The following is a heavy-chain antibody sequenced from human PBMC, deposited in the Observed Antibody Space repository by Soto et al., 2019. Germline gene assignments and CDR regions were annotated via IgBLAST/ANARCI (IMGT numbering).Heavy chain of an antibody. CDR2: ISYDGSNK. J-gene: IGHJ5*02. CDR1: GFTFSSYG. V-gene: IGHV3-30*18. Sequence: LRLSCAASGFTFSSYGMHWVRQAPGKGLEWVAVISYDGSNKYYADSVKGRFTISRDNSKNTLYLQMNSLRAEDTAVYYCAKSPQWELLGWFDPWGQGTLVTVSS. D-gene: IGHD1-26*01. CDR3: AKSPQWELLGWFDP.